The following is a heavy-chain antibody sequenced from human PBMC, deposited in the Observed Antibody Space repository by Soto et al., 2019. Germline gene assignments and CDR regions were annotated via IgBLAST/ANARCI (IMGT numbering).Heavy chain of an antibody. J-gene: IGHJ4*02. V-gene: IGHV4-59*01. CDR1: GYTIRSDD. D-gene: IGHD3-10*01. CDR3: ARGLITGSQYSGGWYYFDS. CDR2: ISYTGST. Sequence: SETQSLTCSVSGYTIRSDDWNWIRQPPGKRLEWIGYISYTGSTNYNPSLRSRVTMSLDTSKSQFSLNLISVTAADTAVYFCARGLITGSQYSGGWYYFDSWGQGTQVTVSS.